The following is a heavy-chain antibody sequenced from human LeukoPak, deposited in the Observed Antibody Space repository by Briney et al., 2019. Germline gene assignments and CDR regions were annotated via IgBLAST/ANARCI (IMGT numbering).Heavy chain of an antibody. CDR3: ARDRDSRGLGDFDL. V-gene: IGHV4-59*01. CDR1: GGSISSYY. D-gene: IGHD3-22*01. CDR2: IYYSGNT. J-gene: IGHJ2*01. Sequence: SETLSLTCTVSGGSISSYYWSWIRQPPGKGLEWIGYIYYSGNTNYNPSLKSRVSISIDTSKNQFSLQLGSVTAADTAVYYCARDRDSRGLGDFDLWGGGTLVIVSA.